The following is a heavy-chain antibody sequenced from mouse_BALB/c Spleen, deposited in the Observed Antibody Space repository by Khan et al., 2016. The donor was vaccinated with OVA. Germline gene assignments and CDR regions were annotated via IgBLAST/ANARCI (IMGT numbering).Heavy chain of an antibody. J-gene: IGHJ2*01. CDR1: GYTFSTSW. CDR3: VRDRSDY. Sequence: QVHVKQSGAELAKPGASVKMSCKASGYTFSTSWIHWVKQRPGQGLEWIGYLNPSSGYTYSNQRFNDTATLTADKSSRPASMQLSSLTSEDYAVYYYVRDRSDYWGQGTTLTVSS. CDR2: LNPSSGYT. V-gene: IGHV1-7*01.